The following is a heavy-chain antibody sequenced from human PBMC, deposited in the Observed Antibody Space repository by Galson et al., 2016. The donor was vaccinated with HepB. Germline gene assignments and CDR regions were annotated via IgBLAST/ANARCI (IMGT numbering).Heavy chain of an antibody. Sequence: TLSLTCSVCGGSISSGSYYWSWIRQPAGKGLEWIGRIYSSGSTNYNPSLKSRVTISVDTSKNQFSLRLTSVTAADTAVYYCARDDLGSEVKLFDYWGQGTLVTVSS. V-gene: IGHV4-61*02. D-gene: IGHD1-26*01. J-gene: IGHJ4*02. CDR1: GGSISSGSYY. CDR3: ARDDLGSEVKLFDY. CDR2: IYSSGST.